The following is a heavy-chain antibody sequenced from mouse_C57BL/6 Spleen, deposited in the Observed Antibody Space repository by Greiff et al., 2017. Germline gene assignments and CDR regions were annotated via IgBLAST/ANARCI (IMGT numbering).Heavy chain of an antibody. CDR2: INPSSGYT. V-gene: IGHV1-4*01. Sequence: VQLQQSGAELARPGASVKMSCKASGYTFTSYTMHWVKQRPGQGLEWIGYINPSSGYTKYNQKFKDKATLTAEKSSSTAYMQLSSLTSEDSAVYYCARWRGNFFDYWGQGTTLTVSS. CDR1: GYTFTSYT. J-gene: IGHJ2*01. CDR3: ARWRGNFFDY.